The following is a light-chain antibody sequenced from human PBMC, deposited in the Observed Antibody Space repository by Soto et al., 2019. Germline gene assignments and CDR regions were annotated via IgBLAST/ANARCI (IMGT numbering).Light chain of an antibody. J-gene: IGKJ1*01. V-gene: IGKV3-20*01. CDR1: QSGSSSY. Sequence: EIVLTQSPGTLSLAPGERATLSCRASQSGSSSYLAWYQQKPGQAPRLLIYGASSRATGIPDRFSGSGSGTDFTLTISRLEPADFAVYYCQQYGSSPRTFGQGTKVEIK. CDR2: GAS. CDR3: QQYGSSPRT.